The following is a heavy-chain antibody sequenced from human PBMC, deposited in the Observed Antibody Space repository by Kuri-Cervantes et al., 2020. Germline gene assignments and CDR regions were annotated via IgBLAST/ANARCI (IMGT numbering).Heavy chain of an antibody. Sequence: ASVKVSCKASGYTFNRYYMHWVRQAPGQGLEWMGIINPSGGSTTYAQKFQGRVTMTSDTSTSTVYMELSSLRSEDTAVYYCARANSSSLWYYYYMDVWGKGTTVTVSS. CDR3: ARANSSSLWYYYYMDV. CDR1: GYTFNRYY. V-gene: IGHV1-46*02. J-gene: IGHJ6*03. CDR2: INPSGGST. D-gene: IGHD1-1*01.